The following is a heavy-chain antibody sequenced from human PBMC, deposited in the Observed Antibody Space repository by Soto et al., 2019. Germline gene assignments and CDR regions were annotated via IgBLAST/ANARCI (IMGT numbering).Heavy chain of an antibody. CDR1: GFTFSSYA. J-gene: IGHJ4*02. D-gene: IGHD2-15*01. V-gene: IGHV3-23*01. CDR2: ISGSGGST. CDR3: ANDRGGGYCSGGSCASLDY. Sequence: EVQLLESGGGLVQPGGSLRLSCAASGFTFSSYAMSWVRQAPGKGLEWVSAISGSGGSTYYADSVKGRFTISRDNSKNTLYLQMNSLRDEDTAVYCCANDRGGGYCSGGSCASLDYWGQGTLVTVSS.